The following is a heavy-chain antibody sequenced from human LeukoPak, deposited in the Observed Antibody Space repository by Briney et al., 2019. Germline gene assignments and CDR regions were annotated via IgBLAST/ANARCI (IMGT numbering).Heavy chain of an antibody. V-gene: IGHV3-11*04. J-gene: IGHJ6*03. Sequence: GGSLRLSCAASGFTFSDYYMSWIRQAPGKGLEWVSYISSSGSTIYYADSVKGRFTISRDNAKNSQDLQMNSRRAEDMAVYYCARDGYNWNYGYYYYMDVWGKGTTVTVSS. D-gene: IGHD1-7*01. CDR1: GFTFSDYY. CDR2: ISSSGSTI. CDR3: ARDGYNWNYGYYYYMDV.